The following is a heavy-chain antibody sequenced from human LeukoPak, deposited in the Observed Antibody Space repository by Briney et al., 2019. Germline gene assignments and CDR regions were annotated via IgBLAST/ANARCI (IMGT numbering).Heavy chain of an antibody. J-gene: IGHJ6*02. CDR3: AKGQAVAPTYYYYYGMDV. Sequence: GGSLRLSCAASGFTFSNYAMSWVRQAPGKGLEWVSSISGSGGSTYYADSVKGRFTISRDNSKNTLYLQMNSLRAEDTAVYYCAKGQAVAPTYYYYYGMDVWGQGTTVTVSS. CDR1: GFTFSNYA. CDR2: ISGSGGST. D-gene: IGHD6-19*01. V-gene: IGHV3-23*01.